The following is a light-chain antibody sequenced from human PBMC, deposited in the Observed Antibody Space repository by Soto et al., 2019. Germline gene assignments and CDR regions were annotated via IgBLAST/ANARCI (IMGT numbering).Light chain of an antibody. Sequence: DIQMTQSPSTLSASVGDRVTITCRASQSITNRLAWYQLKPGKAPKVLIYDASNLEYGVPSRFSGSGFGTEFILTISSLQPDDFATYCCQHYGGMWTFCQGTKVDIK. CDR3: QHYGGMWT. CDR2: DAS. V-gene: IGKV1-5*01. J-gene: IGKJ1*01. CDR1: QSITNR.